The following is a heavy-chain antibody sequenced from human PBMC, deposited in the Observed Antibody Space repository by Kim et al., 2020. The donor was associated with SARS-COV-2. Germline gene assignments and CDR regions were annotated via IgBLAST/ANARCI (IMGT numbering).Heavy chain of an antibody. V-gene: IGHV3-13*01. CDR3: ARESGNTLGGAFDI. Sequence: GGSLRLSCAASGFTFSSYDMHWVRQATGKGLEWVSAIGTAGDTYYPGSVKGRFTISRENAKNSLYLQMNSLRAGDTAVYYCARESGNTLGGAFDIWGQGTMVTVSS. D-gene: IGHD1-26*01. CDR1: GFTFSSYD. J-gene: IGHJ3*02. CDR2: IGTAGDT.